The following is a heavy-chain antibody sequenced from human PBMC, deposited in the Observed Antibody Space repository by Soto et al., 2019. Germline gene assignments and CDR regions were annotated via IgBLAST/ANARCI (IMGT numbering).Heavy chain of an antibody. D-gene: IGHD3-3*01. CDR3: AADPKNSIFGVVIKHYYYYYGMDV. Sequence: ASVKVSCKASGYTFTSYDMHWVRQAPGQRLEWMGWINAGNGDIKYSQKFQGRVSITRDMSTSTAYMELSSLRSEDTAVYYCAADPKNSIFGVVIKHYYYYYGMDVWGQGTTVTVSS. V-gene: IGHV1-3*01. CDR2: INAGNGDI. CDR1: GYTFTSYD. J-gene: IGHJ6*02.